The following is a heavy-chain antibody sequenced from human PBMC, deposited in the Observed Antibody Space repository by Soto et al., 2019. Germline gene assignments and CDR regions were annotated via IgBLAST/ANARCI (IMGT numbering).Heavy chain of an antibody. D-gene: IGHD5-12*01. V-gene: IGHV3-23*01. CDR1: GFTFGSYA. CDR2: ISGSGGST. Sequence: LRLSFAASGFTFGSYAMSWVRQAAGKVLEWVSAISGSGGSTYYADSVKGRFTISRDNSKNTLYLQMNSLRAEDTAVYYCAKAFDLVDKMSFDYWGQGTLVTVSS. CDR3: AKAFDLVDKMSFDY. J-gene: IGHJ4*02.